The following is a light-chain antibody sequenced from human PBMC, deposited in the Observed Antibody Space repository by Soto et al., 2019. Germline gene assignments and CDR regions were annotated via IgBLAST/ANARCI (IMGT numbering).Light chain of an antibody. CDR2: GAS. Sequence: EIVLTQSPGTLSLSPGERATLSCRASQSVSSSYLAWYQQKPGQAPRLLISGASNGATGIPPKFSGSGSGTEFTLTVDSLQSDDIAVYYCQQYYNWPVTFGGGTKVDI. V-gene: IGKV3-15*01. CDR1: QSVSSSY. J-gene: IGKJ4*01. CDR3: QQYYNWPVT.